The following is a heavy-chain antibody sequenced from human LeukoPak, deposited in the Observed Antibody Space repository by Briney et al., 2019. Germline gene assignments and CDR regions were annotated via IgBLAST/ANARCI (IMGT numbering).Heavy chain of an antibody. CDR3: AGLVGRYSSGLYYYYFDY. D-gene: IGHD3-22*01. Sequence: SGTLSLTCTVSGDSINSLDLWSWVRQPPGKGPEWIGEMYLSGTTHSNPSVKSRVTISIDKSKNQFFLNLSSVTAADTAVYYCAGLVGRYSSGLYYYYFDYWGQGTLVTVSS. CDR2: MYLSGTT. CDR1: GDSINSLDL. V-gene: IGHV4-4*02. J-gene: IGHJ4*02.